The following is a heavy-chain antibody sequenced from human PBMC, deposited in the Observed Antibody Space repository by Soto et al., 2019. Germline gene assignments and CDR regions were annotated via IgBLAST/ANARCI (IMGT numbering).Heavy chain of an antibody. CDR2: INPYNGNT. CDR1: GYTFTSYY. J-gene: IGHJ3*02. D-gene: IGHD3-16*01. Sequence: GTSVKVSCKASGYTFTSYYMHWVRQAPGQGLEWMGRINPYNGNTNYAQKLQGRVTMTTDTSTSTAYMELRSLRSDDTAVYYCARWGRRSNRDAFDIWGQGTMVTVSS. CDR3: ARWGRRSNRDAFDI. V-gene: IGHV1-18*04.